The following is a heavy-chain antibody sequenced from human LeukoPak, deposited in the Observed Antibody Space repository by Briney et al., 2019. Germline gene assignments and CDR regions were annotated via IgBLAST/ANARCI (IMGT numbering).Heavy chain of an antibody. CDR3: ARDGSGYDSSHFDY. CDR1: GGTFSSYA. J-gene: IGHJ4*02. V-gene: IGHV1-69*13. D-gene: IGHD5-12*01. CDR2: IIPIFGTA. Sequence: SVKVSCKASGGTFSSYAISWVRQPPGQGLEWMGGIIPIFGTANYAQKFQGRVTITADESTSTAYMELSSLRSEDTAVYYCARDGSGYDSSHFDYWGQGTLVTVSS.